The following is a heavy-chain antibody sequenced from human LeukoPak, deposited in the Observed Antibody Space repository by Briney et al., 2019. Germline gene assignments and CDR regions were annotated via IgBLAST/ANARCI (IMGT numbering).Heavy chain of an antibody. CDR3: TTGWGYGNRFDY. CDR2: IKSKTDGGTT. CDR1: GFTFSNAW. V-gene: IGHV3-15*01. J-gene: IGHJ4*02. D-gene: IGHD4-23*01. Sequence: GGSLRLSCAASGFTFSNAWMSWVRQAPGKGLEWVGRIKSKTDGGTTDCAAPVKGRFTISRDDSKNTLYLQMNSLKTEDTAVHYCTTGWGYGNRFDYWGQGTLVTVSS.